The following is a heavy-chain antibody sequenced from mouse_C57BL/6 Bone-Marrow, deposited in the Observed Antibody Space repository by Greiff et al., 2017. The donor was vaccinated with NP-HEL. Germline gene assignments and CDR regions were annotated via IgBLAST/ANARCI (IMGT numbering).Heavy chain of an antibody. J-gene: IGHJ2*01. CDR3: ARDGSSLDY. Sequence: DVKLVESGGGLVQPGGSLKLSCAASGFTFSDYYMYWVRQTPEKRLEWVAYISNGGGSTYYPDTVKGRFTISRDNAKNTRYLQMSRLKSEDTAMYYCARDGSSLDYWGQGTTLTVSS. D-gene: IGHD1-1*01. V-gene: IGHV5-12*01. CDR2: ISNGGGST. CDR1: GFTFSDYY.